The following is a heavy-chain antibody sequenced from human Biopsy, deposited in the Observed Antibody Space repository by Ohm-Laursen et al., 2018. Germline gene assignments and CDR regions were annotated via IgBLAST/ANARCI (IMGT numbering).Heavy chain of an antibody. CDR2: INPSGSTT. D-gene: IGHD6-19*01. Sequence: ASVKVSCKPSGYTFTAFSVHWLRQAPGQGLEWMGMINPSGSTTSYPQIFQGRVTMTRDTSKSTVYMELSSLRSADTAVYFCARNTGWYGDLYYFDYWGQGTLVTVPS. CDR3: ARNTGWYGDLYYFDY. J-gene: IGHJ4*02. V-gene: IGHV1-46*01. CDR1: GYTFTAFS.